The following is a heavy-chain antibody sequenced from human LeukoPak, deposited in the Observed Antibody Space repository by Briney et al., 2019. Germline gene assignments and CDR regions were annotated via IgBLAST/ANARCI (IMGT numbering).Heavy chain of an antibody. V-gene: IGHV3-43D*03. D-gene: IGHD5-24*01. J-gene: IGHJ4*02. CDR3: AKLEMATISADY. CDR1: GFTFDDYA. Sequence: GGSLRLSCAASGFTFDDYAMHWVRQAPGKGLEWVSLISWDGGSTYYADSVKGRFTISRDNSKNSLYLQMNSLRAEDTALYYCAKLEMATISADYWGQGTLVTVSS. CDR2: ISWDGGST.